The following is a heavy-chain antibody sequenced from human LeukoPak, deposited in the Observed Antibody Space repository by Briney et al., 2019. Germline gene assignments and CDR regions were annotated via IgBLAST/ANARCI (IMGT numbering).Heavy chain of an antibody. CDR2: TYYRSKWYN. D-gene: IGHD6-19*01. V-gene: IGHV6-1*01. CDR3: ARDHGGGIAVAGTERAYYFDY. CDR1: GDSVSSNSAA. J-gene: IGHJ4*02. Sequence: SQTLSLTCAISGDSVSSNSAAGNWITQSPSRGLEWLGRTYYRSKWYNDYEVSVKSRITINPDTSNNQFSLQLNSVTPEDTAVYYCARDHGGGIAVAGTERAYYFDYWGQGTLVTVSS.